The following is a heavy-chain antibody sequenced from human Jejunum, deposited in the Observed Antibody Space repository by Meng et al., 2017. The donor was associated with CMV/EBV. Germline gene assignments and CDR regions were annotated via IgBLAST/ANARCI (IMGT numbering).Heavy chain of an antibody. V-gene: IGHV1-2*02. D-gene: IGHD3-9*01. Sequence: SGYQMHWVRQAPGQGLEWMGWINPHSGGTKYAQKFQGRVTMTRDTSVNTAYMELSRLRSDDTAVYYCARRSCTTMFCESRDAFDVWGQGTMVTVSS. CDR1: SGYQ. CDR3: ARRSCTTMFCESRDAFDV. CDR2: INPHSGGT. J-gene: IGHJ3*01.